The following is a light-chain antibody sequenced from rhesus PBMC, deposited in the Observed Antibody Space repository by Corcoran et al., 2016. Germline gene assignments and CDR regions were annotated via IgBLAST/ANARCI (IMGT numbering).Light chain of an antibody. Sequence: DIQMTQSPSSLSASVGDRVTITCRASQGINHYLSWYQQKPGKAPKPLNYYAFSLEPGVPSRFSGSGSGTDYTLTITSLQPGDIATDYCQQCDKSPYSFGQGTKVEIK. CDR2: YAF. V-gene: IGKV1-66*01. CDR3: QQCDKSPYS. J-gene: IGKJ2*01. CDR1: QGINHY.